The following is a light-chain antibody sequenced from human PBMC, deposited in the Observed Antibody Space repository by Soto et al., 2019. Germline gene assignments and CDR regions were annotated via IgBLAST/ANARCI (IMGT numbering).Light chain of an antibody. J-gene: IGKJ1*01. CDR1: QSISNC. Sequence: DIQMTQSPSSLSASVGDRVTITCRASQSISNCLSSFQQEPGQAPKLLIYAASSLQRGVPSRFSGSGSVTDFILAIDSPQPEDFAPDYCQQTYICPAKFGQGTKVGVK. CDR2: AAS. CDR3: QQTYICPAK. V-gene: IGKV1-39*01.